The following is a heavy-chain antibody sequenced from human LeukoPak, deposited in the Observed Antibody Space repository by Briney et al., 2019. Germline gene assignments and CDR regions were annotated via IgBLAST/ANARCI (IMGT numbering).Heavy chain of an antibody. CDR1: GYTFTGYY. V-gene: IGHV1-2*02. J-gene: IGHJ6*02. Sequence: ASVKVSCKASGYTFTGYYMHWVRQAPGQGLEWMGWINPNSGGTNYAQKFQGRVTMTRDTSISTAYMELSRLRSDDTAVYYCARDLDGTGYYYYYYGIDVWGQGTTVTVSS. CDR3: ARDLDGTGYYYYYYGIDV. CDR2: INPNSGGT. D-gene: IGHD3/OR15-3a*01.